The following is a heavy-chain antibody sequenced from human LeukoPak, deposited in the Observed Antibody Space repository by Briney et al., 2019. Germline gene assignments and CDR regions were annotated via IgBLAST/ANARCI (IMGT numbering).Heavy chain of an antibody. D-gene: IGHD6-13*01. Sequence: SETLSLTCTVSGGSISSGSYYWGWIRQPPGQGLEWVGSIYYSGSTYYNPSLKSRVTISVDTPKKQFSLKLNSVTAADTAVYYCAREVAASSWSYWGQEPWSPSPQ. CDR1: GGSISSGSYY. CDR3: AREVAASSWSY. J-gene: IGHJ4*01. V-gene: IGHV4-39*01. CDR2: IYYSGST.